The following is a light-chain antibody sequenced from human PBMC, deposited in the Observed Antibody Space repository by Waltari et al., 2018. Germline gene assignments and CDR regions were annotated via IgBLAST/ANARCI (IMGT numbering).Light chain of an antibody. Sequence: QSALTQPRSVSGSPGQSVTISCTGTSSDVGAYNSVSWYQQHPGKAPKFMIYDVNMRRSGVPDRLAGSKAGNTASLTISGLQAEEEAAYYCCSYAGTYTLVFGGGTKLTVL. CDR1: SSDVGAYNS. CDR3: CSYAGTYTLV. CDR2: DVN. J-gene: IGLJ2*01. V-gene: IGLV2-11*01.